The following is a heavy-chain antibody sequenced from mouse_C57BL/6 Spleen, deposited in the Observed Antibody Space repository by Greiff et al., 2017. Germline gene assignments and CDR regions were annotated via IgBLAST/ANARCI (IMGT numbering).Heavy chain of an antibody. CDR3: AIYYSEGSWFAY. CDR2: IYPGSGST. Sequence: VQLQQSGAELVKPGASVKMSCKASGYTFTSYWITWVKQRPGQGLEWIGDIYPGSGSTNYNEKFKSKATLTVDTSSSTAYMQLSSLTSEDSAVYYCAIYYSEGSWFAYWGQGTLVTVSA. V-gene: IGHV1-55*01. D-gene: IGHD2-12*01. J-gene: IGHJ3*01. CDR1: GYTFTSYW.